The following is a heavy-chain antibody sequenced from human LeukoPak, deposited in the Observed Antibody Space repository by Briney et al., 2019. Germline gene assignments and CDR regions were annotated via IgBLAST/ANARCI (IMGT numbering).Heavy chain of an antibody. CDR2: INPNSGGT. CDR1: GYTFTGYY. Sequence: ASVKVSCKASGYTFTGYYMHWVRQAPGQGLEWMGWINPNSGGTNYAQKFQGRVTMTRDTSISTAYMELSRLRSEDTAVYYCARLSEYSKRTLDYWGQGTLVTVSS. D-gene: IGHD4-11*01. J-gene: IGHJ4*02. CDR3: ARLSEYSKRTLDY. V-gene: IGHV1-2*02.